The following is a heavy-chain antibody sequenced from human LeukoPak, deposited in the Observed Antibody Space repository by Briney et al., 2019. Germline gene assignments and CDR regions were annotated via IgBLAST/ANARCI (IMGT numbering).Heavy chain of an antibody. CDR1: GYTFNDYY. CDR3: ARDSGLGLFGV. D-gene: IGHD3/OR15-3a*01. J-gene: IGHJ3*01. Sequence: ASVKVSCKASGYTFNDYYIHWVRQAPGQGLEWMGWISTFKGDTKYAQKFQDRVSMTTDTSTSTAHLELRSLRSEDTAIYYCARDSGLGLFGVWGQGTVVTVSS. V-gene: IGHV1-18*04. CDR2: ISTFKGDT.